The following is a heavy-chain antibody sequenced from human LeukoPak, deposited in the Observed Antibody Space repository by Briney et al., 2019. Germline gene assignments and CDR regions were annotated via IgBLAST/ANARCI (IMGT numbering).Heavy chain of an antibody. CDR3: ARGRYYYDSSGLPNWFDP. CDR1: GGSFSGYY. Sequence: KPSETLSLTCAVYGGSFSGYYWSWIRQPPGKGLEWIGEINHSGSTNYNPSLKSRVTISVDTSKNQFSLKLSSVTAADMAVYYCARGRYYYDSSGLPNWFDPWGQGTLVTVSS. V-gene: IGHV4-34*01. D-gene: IGHD3-22*01. CDR2: INHSGST. J-gene: IGHJ5*02.